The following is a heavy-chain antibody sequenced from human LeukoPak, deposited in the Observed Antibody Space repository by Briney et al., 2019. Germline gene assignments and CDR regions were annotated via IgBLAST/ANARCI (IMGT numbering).Heavy chain of an antibody. J-gene: IGHJ4*02. D-gene: IGHD5-12*01. V-gene: IGHV3-7*04. Sequence: GGPLRLSCAASGFTFSRFWMSWVRQAPGKGLEWVANIKQDGSEKHYVDSVKGRFTISRGNAKNSLYLQMNSLRAEDTAVFYCARDGTYTDYDPDFDIWGQGTLVTVSS. CDR2: IKQDGSEK. CDR3: ARDGTYTDYDPDFDI. CDR1: GFTFSRFW.